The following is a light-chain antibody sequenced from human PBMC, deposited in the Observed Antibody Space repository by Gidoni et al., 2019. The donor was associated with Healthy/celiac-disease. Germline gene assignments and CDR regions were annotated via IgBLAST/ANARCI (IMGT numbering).Light chain of an antibody. J-gene: IGLJ2*01. V-gene: IGLV2-14*01. CDR2: EVS. Sequence: QSALTQPASVSGSPGQSLTISCTGTSRDVGGYNYVSWYQQHPGKAPKLMIYEVSKRPSGVSKRFSGSKSGNTASLTISGLQAEDEADYYCSAYTSSSTRVFGGGTKLTVL. CDR1: SRDVGGYNY. CDR3: SAYTSSSTRV.